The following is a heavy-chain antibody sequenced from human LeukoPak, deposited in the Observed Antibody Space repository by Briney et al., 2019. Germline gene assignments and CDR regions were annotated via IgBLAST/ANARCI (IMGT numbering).Heavy chain of an antibody. CDR3: ERLWFGELLSPDAFDI. Sequence: AGGSLRLSCAASGFTFSSYAMHWVRQAPGKGLEWVAVISYDGSNKYYADSVKGRFTISRDNSKNTLYLQMNSLRAEDTAVYYCERLWFGELLSPDAFDIWGQGTMVTVSS. V-gene: IGHV3-30-3*01. J-gene: IGHJ3*02. CDR1: GFTFSSYA. CDR2: ISYDGSNK. D-gene: IGHD3-10*01.